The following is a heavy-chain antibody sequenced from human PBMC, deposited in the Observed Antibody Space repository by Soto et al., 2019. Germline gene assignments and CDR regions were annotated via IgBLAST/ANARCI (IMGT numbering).Heavy chain of an antibody. J-gene: IGHJ4*02. CDR3: ARGGDWQFDY. V-gene: IGHV4-4*02. CDR1: GDSISSDKW. CDR2: IHHSGRT. D-gene: IGHD2-21*02. Sequence: QVQLQESGPGLVKPSGTLFLNCAVSGDSISSDKWWSWVRQPPGKGLEWIGEIHHSGRTNYNPSLKSRVTILVEKSKNQVSLELSSMTAADTALYYCARGGDWQFDYWGQGTLVSVSS.